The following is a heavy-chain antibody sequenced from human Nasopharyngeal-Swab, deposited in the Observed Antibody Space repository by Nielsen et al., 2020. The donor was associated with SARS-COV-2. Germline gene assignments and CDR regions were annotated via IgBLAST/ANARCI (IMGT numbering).Heavy chain of an antibody. Sequence: GESLKISCAASGFTFSSYGMHWVRQAPGKGLEWVAVIWYDGSNTYYADSVKGRFTISRDDSKNTLYLQMNSLRAEDTAVYYCARGVEDSSGWIDYFDYWGQGTLVTVSS. V-gene: IGHV3-33*01. D-gene: IGHD6-19*01. CDR2: IWYDGSNT. CDR1: GFTFSSYG. J-gene: IGHJ4*02. CDR3: ARGVEDSSGWIDYFDY.